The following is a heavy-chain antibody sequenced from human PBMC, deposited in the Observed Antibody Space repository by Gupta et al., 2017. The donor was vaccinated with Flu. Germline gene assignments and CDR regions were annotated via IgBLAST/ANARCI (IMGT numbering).Heavy chain of an antibody. J-gene: IGHJ6*03. CDR2: ISGSGGST. Sequence: YAMSWVRQAPGKGLEWVSAISGSGGSTYYADSVKGRFTISRDNSKNTLYLQMNSLRAEDTAVYYCAKYVVSAGYYYYYMDVWGKGTTVTVSS. D-gene: IGHD2-2*01. CDR3: AKYVVSAGYYYYYMDV. CDR1: YA. V-gene: IGHV3-23*01.